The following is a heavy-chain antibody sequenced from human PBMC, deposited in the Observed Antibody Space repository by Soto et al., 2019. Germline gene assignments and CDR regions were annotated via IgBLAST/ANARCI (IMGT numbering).Heavy chain of an antibody. CDR2: ISTYTGNT. D-gene: IGHD4-17*01. V-gene: IGHV1-18*01. CDR3: TRWTVTNNWFDP. Sequence: QVPLVQSGPEVKKPGASVTVSCKTSGYTFTNYRIGWVRQDPGQGLEWMGWISTYTGNTKSVQKFQGRVTLTTDTSTSTAYMALRSLTSDDTAVYYCTRWTVTNNWFDPWGQGTLVTVSS. CDR1: GYTFTNYR. J-gene: IGHJ5*02.